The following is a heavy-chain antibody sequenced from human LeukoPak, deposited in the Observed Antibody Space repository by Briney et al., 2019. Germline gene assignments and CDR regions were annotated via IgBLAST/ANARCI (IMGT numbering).Heavy chain of an antibody. V-gene: IGHV1-69*13. CDR3: AGDHYYYDSSGYFSFGYGMDV. J-gene: IGHJ6*02. D-gene: IGHD3-22*01. CDR1: GGTFSSYA. Sequence: ASVKVSCKASGGTFSSYAISWVRQAPGQGLEWMGGIIPIFGTVNYAQKFQGRVTITADESTSTAYMELSSLRSEDTAVYYCAGDHYYYDSSGYFSFGYGMDVWGQGTTVTVSS. CDR2: IIPIFGTV.